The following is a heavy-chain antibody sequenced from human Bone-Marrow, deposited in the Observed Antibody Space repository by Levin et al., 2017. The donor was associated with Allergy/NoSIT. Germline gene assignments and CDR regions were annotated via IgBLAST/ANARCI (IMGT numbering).Heavy chain of an antibody. J-gene: IGHJ6*03. D-gene: IGHD5-12*01. V-gene: IGHV3-49*03. CDR1: GFTFGDFG. CDR2: IRSKAYGGTT. Sequence: GESLKISCTASGFTFGDFGMSWFRQVPGKGLEWVGFIRSKAYGGTTDYAASVEGRFTISRDDSKSIAYLQMNSLKTEDTAVYYCTRDNVNIVATMTYNYYYYYYYMDVWGKGTTVTVSS. CDR3: TRDNVNIVATMTYNYYYYYYYMDV.